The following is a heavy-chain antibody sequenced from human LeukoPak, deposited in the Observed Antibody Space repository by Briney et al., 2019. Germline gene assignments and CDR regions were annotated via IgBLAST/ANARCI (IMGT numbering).Heavy chain of an antibody. D-gene: IGHD4-23*01. V-gene: IGHV1-2*02. J-gene: IGHJ4*02. Sequence: ASVKVSCKASGYTFSDYYMHWVRQAPGQGLEWMGWINPKRDGKSYAEKFRGSVNMTRDTSITTAYMELSRLRSDDTAMYYCARGLDFGGNGYYFDCWGQGTLVTVSS. CDR1: GYTFSDYY. CDR3: ARGLDFGGNGYYFDC. CDR2: INPKRDGK.